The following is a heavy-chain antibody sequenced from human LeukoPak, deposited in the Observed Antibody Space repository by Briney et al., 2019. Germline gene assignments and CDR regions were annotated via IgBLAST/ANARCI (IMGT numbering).Heavy chain of an antibody. J-gene: IGHJ1*01. D-gene: IGHD6-19*01. V-gene: IGHV1-18*01. CDR3: ARGGSGWSWDNGEYFQH. CDR1: GYTFTSYG. Sequence: ASVKVSCKASGYTFTSYGISWVRQAPGQGLEWMGWISAYNGNTNYAQKLQGRVTMTTDTSTSTAYMELRSLRSDDTAVYYCARGGSGWSWDNGEYFQHWGQGTLVTVSS. CDR2: ISAYNGNT.